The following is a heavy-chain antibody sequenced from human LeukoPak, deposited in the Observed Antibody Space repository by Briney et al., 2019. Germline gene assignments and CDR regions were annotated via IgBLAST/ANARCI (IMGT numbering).Heavy chain of an antibody. D-gene: IGHD6-13*01. V-gene: IGHV3-48*01. CDR2: ISSSSSTI. CDR1: GFTFSSYS. Sequence: GGSLRLSCAASGFTFSSYSMNWVRQAPGKGLEWVSYISSSSSTIYYADSVKGRFTISRDNAKNSLYLQMNSLRAEDTAVYYCARDRGVAQQLVRGDYWGQGTLVTVSS. CDR3: ARDRGVAQQLVRGDY. J-gene: IGHJ4*02.